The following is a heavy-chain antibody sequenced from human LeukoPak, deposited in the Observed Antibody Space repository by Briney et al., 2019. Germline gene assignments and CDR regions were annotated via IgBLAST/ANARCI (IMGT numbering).Heavy chain of an antibody. Sequence: GASVEVSCKASGYTFTSYGISWVRQAPGQGLEWMGWINPNSGGTNYAQKFQGRVTMTRDTSISTAYMELSRLRSDDTAVYYCERAVAGTTETDDYWGQGTLVTVSS. CDR1: GYTFTSYG. J-gene: IGHJ4*02. CDR3: ERAVAGTTETDDY. V-gene: IGHV1-2*02. CDR2: INPNSGGT. D-gene: IGHD6-19*01.